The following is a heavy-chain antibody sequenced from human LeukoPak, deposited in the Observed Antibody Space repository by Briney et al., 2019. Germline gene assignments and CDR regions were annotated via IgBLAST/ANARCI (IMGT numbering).Heavy chain of an antibody. CDR2: IYHSGST. V-gene: IGHV4-38-2*01. CDR3: ARHRDYDFWSGYYTGAFDI. J-gene: IGHJ3*02. Sequence: PSETMSLTCAVSGYSISSGYYWGWIRQPPGKGLEWIGSIYHSGSTYYNPSLKSRVTISVDTSKNQFSLKLSSVTAADTAVYYCARHRDYDFWSGYYTGAFDIWGQGTMVTVSS. D-gene: IGHD3-3*01. CDR1: GYSISSGYY.